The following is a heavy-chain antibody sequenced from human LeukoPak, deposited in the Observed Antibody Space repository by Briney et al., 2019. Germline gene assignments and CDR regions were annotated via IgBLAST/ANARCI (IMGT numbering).Heavy chain of an antibody. D-gene: IGHD6-6*01. CDR1: GGSISSGDYY. CDR3: ASGRGYSSSSRRFDP. Sequence: SQTLSLTCTVSGGSISSGDYYWSWIRQPPGKGLEWIGYIYYSGSTYYNPSLKSRVTISVDTSKNQFSLKLSSVTAADTAVYYCASGRGYSSSSRRFDPWGQGTLVTASS. J-gene: IGHJ5*02. CDR2: IYYSGST. V-gene: IGHV4-30-4*08.